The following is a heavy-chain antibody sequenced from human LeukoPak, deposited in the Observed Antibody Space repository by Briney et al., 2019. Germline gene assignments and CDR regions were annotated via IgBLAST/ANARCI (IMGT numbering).Heavy chain of an antibody. V-gene: IGHV3-7*01. D-gene: IGHD3-10*01. CDR2: IKQDGSEK. CDR3: ARDPSGLLWFGEFYDY. Sequence: GGSLRLSCVASGFTFSHYSMNWVRQAPGKGLEWVANIKQDGSEKYYVDSVKGRFTISRDNAKNSLYLQMNSLRAEDTAVYYCARDPSGLLWFGEFYDYWGQGTLVTVSS. CDR1: GFTFSHYS. J-gene: IGHJ4*02.